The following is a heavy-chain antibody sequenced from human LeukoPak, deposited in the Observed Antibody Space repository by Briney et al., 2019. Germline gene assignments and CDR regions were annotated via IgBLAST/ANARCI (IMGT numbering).Heavy chain of an antibody. J-gene: IGHJ3*02. Sequence: GSLRLSCAASGFTFSSYSMNWVRQAPGKGLEWVSSISSSSSYIYYADSVKGRFTISRDNAKNSLYLQMNSLRAEDTAVYYCARSPRYTHDRSAFDIWGQGTMVTVSS. CDR3: ARSPRYTHDRSAFDI. D-gene: IGHD3-16*02. CDR1: GFTFSSYS. V-gene: IGHV3-21*01. CDR2: ISSSSSYI.